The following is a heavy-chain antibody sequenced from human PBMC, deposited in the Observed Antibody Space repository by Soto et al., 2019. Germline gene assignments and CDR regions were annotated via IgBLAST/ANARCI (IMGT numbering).Heavy chain of an antibody. J-gene: IGHJ5*02. D-gene: IGHD3-16*02. CDR2: INHSGST. Sequence: SETLSLTCAVYGGSFSGYYWSWIRQPPGKGLEWIGEINHSGSTNYNPSLKSRVTISVDTSKNQFSLKLSSVTAADTAVYYCARGGYDYVWGSYRYKIFANCFDPWGQGTLVTVSS. CDR1: GGSFSGYY. V-gene: IGHV4-34*01. CDR3: ARGGYDYVWGSYRYKIFANCFDP.